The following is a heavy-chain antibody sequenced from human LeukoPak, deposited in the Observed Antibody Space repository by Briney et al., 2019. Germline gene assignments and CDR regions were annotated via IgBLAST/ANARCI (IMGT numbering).Heavy chain of an antibody. D-gene: IGHD1-26*01. CDR1: GFTFSGSA. Sequence: GGSLRLSCAASGFTFSGSAMHWVRQASGKGLEWVGRIRSKANSYATAYAASVKGRFTISRDDSKNTAYLQMNSLKTEDTAVYYCTSRLCPARFYSGSYQIDYWGQGTLVTVSS. CDR3: TSRLCPARFYSGSYQIDY. CDR2: IRSKANSYAT. J-gene: IGHJ4*02. V-gene: IGHV3-73*01.